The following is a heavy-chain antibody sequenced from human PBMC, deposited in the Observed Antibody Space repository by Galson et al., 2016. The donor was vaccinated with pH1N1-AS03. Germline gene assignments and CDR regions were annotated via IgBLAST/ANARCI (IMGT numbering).Heavy chain of an antibody. CDR2: ISRDGSTR. D-gene: IGHD3-16*01. J-gene: IGHJ4*02. Sequence: SLRLSCAVSGFTLSAYWMYWVRQTPGKRPVWVSRISRDGSTREHADSVKGRFSVSRDNARNTLHLHMSNLRDDDTAVYYWVAYDWGRPDFWGQGTLVTVSS. V-gene: IGHV3-74*03. CDR1: GFTLSAYW. CDR3: VAYDWGRPDF.